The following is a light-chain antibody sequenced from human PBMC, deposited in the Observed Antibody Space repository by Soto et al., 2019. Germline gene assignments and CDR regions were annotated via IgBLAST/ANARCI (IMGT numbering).Light chain of an antibody. V-gene: IGKV1-6*01. J-gene: IGKJ1*01. CDR1: QGIRND. Sequence: ALPRTQSPSSLSASVGDRVTITCRASQGIRNDLGWYQKKPGKDPKLLIYAASSLQSGVPSRFSGSGSGTDFNLTISSLQTEDFATYYCLQEYNYPWTFGQGTKVDIK. CDR3: LQEYNYPWT. CDR2: AAS.